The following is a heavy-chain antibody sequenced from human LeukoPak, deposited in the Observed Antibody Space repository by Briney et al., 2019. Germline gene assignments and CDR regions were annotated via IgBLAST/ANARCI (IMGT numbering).Heavy chain of an antibody. CDR1: GGSISSSSYY. J-gene: IGHJ5*02. CDR2: IYYSGST. V-gene: IGHV4-61*05. D-gene: IGHD6-13*01. CDR3: ARGYSSSWYFNWFDP. Sequence: SETLSLTCTVSGGSISSSSYYWGWIRQPPGKGLEWIGYIYYSGSTNYNPSLKSRVTISVDTSKNQFSLRLSSVTAADTAVYYCARGYSSSWYFNWFDPWGQGTLVTVSS.